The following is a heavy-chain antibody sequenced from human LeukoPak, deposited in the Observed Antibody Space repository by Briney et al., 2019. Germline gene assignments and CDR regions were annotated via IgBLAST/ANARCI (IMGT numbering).Heavy chain of an antibody. CDR2: ISGSGGST. CDR3: ARVVTRNYYYYMDV. Sequence: GGSLRLSCAASGFTFSSYAMSWVRQAPGKGLEWVSAISGSGGSTYYADSVKGRFTISRDNSKNTLYLQMNSLRAEDTAVYYCARVVTRNYYYYMDVWGKGTTVTVSS. J-gene: IGHJ6*03. CDR1: GFTFSSYA. V-gene: IGHV3-23*01. D-gene: IGHD4-23*01.